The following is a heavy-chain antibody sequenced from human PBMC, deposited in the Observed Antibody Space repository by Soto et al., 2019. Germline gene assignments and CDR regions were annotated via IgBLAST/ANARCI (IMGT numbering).Heavy chain of an antibody. CDR2: INHTGRT. CDR1: GGSFSGYY. J-gene: IGHJ2*01. CDR3: AKYYGDWYWYFDL. D-gene: IGHD4-17*01. Sequence: SETLSLTCAVYGGSFSGYYWSWIRQPPGKGLEWIGEINHTGRTNYNPSLESRLTISIDTSKKQFSLKLRSVTAADTAVYYCAKYYGDWYWYFDLWGRGTLVTVSS. V-gene: IGHV4-34*01.